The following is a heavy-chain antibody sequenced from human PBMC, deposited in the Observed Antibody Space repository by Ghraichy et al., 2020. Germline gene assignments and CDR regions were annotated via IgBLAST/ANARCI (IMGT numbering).Heavy chain of an antibody. Sequence: GGSLRLSCAASGFTFSTYAMSWVRQAPGKGLKWVSAISGGGDDTYYADSVKGRLTISRDNSKNTVYLQMNSLRAEDTAVYYCARYCIGTSCYWGSYYGMDVWGQGTTVTVSS. CDR1: GFTFSTYA. CDR2: ISGGGDDT. CDR3: ARYCIGTSCYWGSYYGMDV. J-gene: IGHJ6*02. V-gene: IGHV3-23*01. D-gene: IGHD2-2*01.